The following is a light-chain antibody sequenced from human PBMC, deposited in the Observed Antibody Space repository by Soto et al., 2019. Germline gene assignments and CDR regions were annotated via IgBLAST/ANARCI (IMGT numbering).Light chain of an antibody. Sequence: DIVMTQSPDSLAVSLGERATINCKSSQSVLYSSNNKNYLAWYQQRPGQPPKLLIYWASTRESGVPDRFSGSGSGTDFTLTINSLQAEDVAVYYCQHYDNTPRTFGQGTKVEIK. CDR2: WAS. V-gene: IGKV4-1*01. J-gene: IGKJ1*01. CDR1: QSVLYSSNNKNY. CDR3: QHYDNTPRT.